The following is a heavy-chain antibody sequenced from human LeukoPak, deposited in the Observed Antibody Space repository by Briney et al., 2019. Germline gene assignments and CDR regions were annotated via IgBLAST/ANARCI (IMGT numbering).Heavy chain of an antibody. Sequence: SETLSLTCTVSGGSISSSSYYWGWIRQPPGKGLEWIGSIYYSGSTYYNPSLKSRVTISVDTSKNQFSLKLSSVTAADTAVYYCARGHGYNLWFNFDYWGQGTLVTVSS. D-gene: IGHD5-24*01. V-gene: IGHV4-39*07. J-gene: IGHJ4*02. CDR1: GGSISSSSYY. CDR3: ARGHGYNLWFNFDY. CDR2: IYYSGST.